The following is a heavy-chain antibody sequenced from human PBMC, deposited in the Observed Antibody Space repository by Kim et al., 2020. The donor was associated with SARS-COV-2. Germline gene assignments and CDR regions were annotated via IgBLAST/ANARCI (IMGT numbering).Heavy chain of an antibody. Sequence: YYNPSLKSPVTMSVDTSKNQFSLKLSSVTAADTAVYYCARLTAGAVDYWGQGTLVTVSS. CDR3: ARLTAGAVDY. D-gene: IGHD6-13*01. V-gene: IGHV4-39*01. J-gene: IGHJ4*02.